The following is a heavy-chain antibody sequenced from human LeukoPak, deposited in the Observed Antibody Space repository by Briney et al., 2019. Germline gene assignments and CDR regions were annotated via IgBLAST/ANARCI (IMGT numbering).Heavy chain of an antibody. CDR2: MRHDGGNA. D-gene: IGHD1-26*01. Sequence: PGGSLRLSCAASGFSFSNYGMHWVRQAPGKGLDCVTFMRHDGGNAYYADSVKGRFTISRDNSKNTLYLQMNGLRAEDTAVYYCAASGSYLDYYYYMDVWGKGTTVTVSS. CDR3: AASGSYLDYYYYMDV. V-gene: IGHV3-30*02. J-gene: IGHJ6*03. CDR1: GFSFSNYG.